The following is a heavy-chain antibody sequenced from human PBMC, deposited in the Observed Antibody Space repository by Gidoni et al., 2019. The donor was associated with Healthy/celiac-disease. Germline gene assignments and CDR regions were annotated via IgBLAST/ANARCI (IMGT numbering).Heavy chain of an antibody. CDR3: ARRRSGSSPFDY. Sequence: QLQLQESGPGLVKPSETLSITCTVSGGSISSSSYYWGWIRQPPGKGLEWIGSIYYSGGTYYNPSLKSRVTISVDTSKNQFSLKLSSVTAADTAVYYCARRRSGSSPFDYWGQGTLVTVSS. V-gene: IGHV4-39*01. CDR2: IYYSGGT. J-gene: IGHJ4*02. D-gene: IGHD1-26*01. CDR1: GGSISSSSYY.